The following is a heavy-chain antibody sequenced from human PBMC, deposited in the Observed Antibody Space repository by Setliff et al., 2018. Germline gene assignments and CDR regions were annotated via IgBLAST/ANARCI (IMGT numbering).Heavy chain of an antibody. V-gene: IGHV3-11*01. Sequence: GGSLRLSCAASGFTFSDYYMSWIRQAPGKGLEWVSYITSSGTTTFYTDSVKGRFAISRDNSKNTLYLQMNSLRAEDTAVYYCAKDARRSWYFFDYWGQGTLVTVS. CDR2: ITSSGTTT. CDR1: GFTFSDYY. J-gene: IGHJ4*02. CDR3: AKDARRSWYFFDY. D-gene: IGHD6-13*01.